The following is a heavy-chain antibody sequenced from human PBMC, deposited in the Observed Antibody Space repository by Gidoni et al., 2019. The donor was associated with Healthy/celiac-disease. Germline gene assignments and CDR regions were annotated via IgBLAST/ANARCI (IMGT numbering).Heavy chain of an antibody. D-gene: IGHD2-15*01. CDR3: ARLGYCSGGSCYPYYYGMDV. CDR1: GGSFSGYY. V-gene: IGHV4-34*01. J-gene: IGHJ6*02. Sequence: QVQLQQWGAGLLKPSEPLSLTCAVYGGSFSGYYWSWIRQPPGKGLEWIGEINHSGSTNYNPSLKSRVTISVDTAKNQCSLKLSSVTAADTAVYYCARLGYCSGGSCYPYYYGMDVWGQGTTVTVSS. CDR2: INHSGST.